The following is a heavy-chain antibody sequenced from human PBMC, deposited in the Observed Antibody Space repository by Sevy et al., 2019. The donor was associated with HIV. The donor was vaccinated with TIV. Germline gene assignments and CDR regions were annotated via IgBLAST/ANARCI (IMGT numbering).Heavy chain of an antibody. D-gene: IGHD5-12*01. V-gene: IGHV4-59*01. CDR2: IHYTGTT. J-gene: IGHJ5*02. CDR3: ARAPPVRSGDDSLNWFDP. CDR1: GGSISAYH. Sequence: SETLSLTCTVSGGSISAYHWSWIRQPPAKGLEYIGYIHYTGTTNYNPSLKSRVTISVDTSKNQFSLKLSSVTAADTALYYCARAPPVRSGDDSLNWFDPWGQGTLVTVSS.